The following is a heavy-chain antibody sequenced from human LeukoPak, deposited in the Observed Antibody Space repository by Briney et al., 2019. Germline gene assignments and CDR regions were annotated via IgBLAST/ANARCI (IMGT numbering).Heavy chain of an antibody. J-gene: IGHJ4*02. CDR1: GFTLNNAW. Sequence: PGGSLRLSCAASGFTLNNAWMSWVRQVPGKGLEWVGRIRRKTDGEATDHAAPVKGRFTISRDDSKNTLYLQMNSLKTEDTAVYYCVTDLVIKGYFDYWGQGALVTVSS. D-gene: IGHD2-21*01. CDR2: IRRKTDGEAT. CDR3: VTDLVIKGYFDY. V-gene: IGHV3-15*01.